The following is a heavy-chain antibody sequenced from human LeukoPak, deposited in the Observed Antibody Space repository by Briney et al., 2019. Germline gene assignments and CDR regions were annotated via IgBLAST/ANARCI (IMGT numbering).Heavy chain of an antibody. J-gene: IGHJ4*02. CDR3: AKEGNDYGANSIDY. D-gene: IGHD4-23*01. CDR1: GGSISSHY. Sequence: SETLSLTCTVSGGSISSHYWAWLRQPPGKGLEWIGWMFFTGDTNYNPSLKSRVTISVDHSKNQLSLKLTSVTAADTAVYYCAKEGNDYGANSIDYWGRGTLVTVSS. CDR2: MFFTGDT. V-gene: IGHV4-59*11.